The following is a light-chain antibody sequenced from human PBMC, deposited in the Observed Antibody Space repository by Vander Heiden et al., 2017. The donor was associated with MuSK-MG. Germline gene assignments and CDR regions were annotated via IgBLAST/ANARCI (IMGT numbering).Light chain of an antibody. CDR3: QQSYSTPIT. CDR1: QSISSY. V-gene: IGKV1-39*01. Sequence: DIQMTQSPSSLSASVGDRVTITCRASQSISSYLNWYQQKPGKAPKLLIYAASSLQSGVPSRVSGSGSGTDFTLTISSLQPEDFATYYCQQSYSTPITFGQGTRLEMK. J-gene: IGKJ5*01. CDR2: AAS.